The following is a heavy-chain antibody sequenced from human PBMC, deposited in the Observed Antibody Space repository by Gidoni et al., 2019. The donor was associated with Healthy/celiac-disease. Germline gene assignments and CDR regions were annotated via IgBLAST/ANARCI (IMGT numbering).Heavy chain of an antibody. Sequence: EVQLVESGGGLVKPGGSLRLSCAASGFPFSSYSMNWVRQAPGKGLEWVSSISSSSSYIYYADSVKGRFTISRDNAKNSLYLQMNSLRAEDTAVYYCAREDIFYYYYGMDVWGQGTTVTVSS. D-gene: IGHD5-12*01. J-gene: IGHJ6*02. CDR1: GFPFSSYS. CDR2: ISSSSSYI. CDR3: AREDIFYYYYGMDV. V-gene: IGHV3-21*01.